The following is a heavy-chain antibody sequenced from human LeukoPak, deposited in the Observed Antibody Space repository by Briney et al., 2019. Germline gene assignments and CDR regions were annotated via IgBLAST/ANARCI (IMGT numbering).Heavy chain of an antibody. CDR2: ISASGGST. CDR3: PRGSSGPDY. CDR1: GYTFSSYA. J-gene: IGHJ4*02. D-gene: IGHD6-19*01. Sequence: PGGSLRLSCAASGYTFSSYAMSWVRQAPGKGLEWVSSISASGGSTYYADSVKGRFTISRDNSKNTLHPQMNSLRAEDTAVYYCPRGSSGPDYWGQGTLVTVSS. V-gene: IGHV3-23*01.